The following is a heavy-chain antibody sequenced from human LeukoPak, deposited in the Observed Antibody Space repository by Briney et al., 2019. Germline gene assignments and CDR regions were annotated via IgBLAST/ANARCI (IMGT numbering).Heavy chain of an antibody. CDR3: TKERRRDDILTGSFSD. CDR1: GFTFSSYW. Sequence: PGGSLRLSCAASGFTFSSYWMHWVRQAPGKGLVWVSRINSDGSSTSYADSVKGRFTISRDNAKNTLYLQMNSLRAEDTAVYYCTKERRRDDILTGSFSDWGQGILVTVSS. V-gene: IGHV3-74*01. J-gene: IGHJ4*02. CDR2: INSDGSST. D-gene: IGHD3-9*01.